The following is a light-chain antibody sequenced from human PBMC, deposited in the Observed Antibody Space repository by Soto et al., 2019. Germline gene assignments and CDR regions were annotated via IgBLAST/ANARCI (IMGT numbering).Light chain of an antibody. J-gene: IGKJ1*01. Sequence: ETVLTQSPGTLSLSPGERATLSCMASQGVSNNYLAWYQQQPGQAPSLLIYGASNRATGIPDRCSGSGSGADFTLTISRLEPDDFAVYYCQQYGSSGTFGQGTKVDI. V-gene: IGKV3-20*01. CDR2: GAS. CDR3: QQYGSSGT. CDR1: QGVSNNY.